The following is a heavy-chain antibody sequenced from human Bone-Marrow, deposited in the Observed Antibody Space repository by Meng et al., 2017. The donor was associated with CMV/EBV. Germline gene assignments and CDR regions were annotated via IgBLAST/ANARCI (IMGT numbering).Heavy chain of an antibody. D-gene: IGHD3-22*01. CDR3: ARRGFHYYDSSGYSELGFDP. V-gene: IGHV5-51*01. Sequence: KVSCKGSGYSFTSYWIGWVRQMPGKGLEWMGIIYPGDSDTRYSPSFQGQVTISADKSISTAYLQWSSLKASDTAMYYCARRGFHYYDSSGYSELGFDPWGQGTLVTVSS. CDR1: GYSFTSYW. J-gene: IGHJ5*02. CDR2: IYPGDSDT.